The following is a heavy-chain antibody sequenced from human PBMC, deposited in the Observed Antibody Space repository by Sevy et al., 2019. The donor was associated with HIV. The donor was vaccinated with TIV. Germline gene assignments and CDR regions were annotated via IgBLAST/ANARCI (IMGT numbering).Heavy chain of an antibody. CDR1: GYSFTSYW. D-gene: IGHD6-13*01. CDR3: ARSPSADPYSSSWYYFDY. J-gene: IGHJ4*02. Sequence: GESLKISCKGSGYSFTSYWIGWVRQMPGKGLEWMGIIYPGDSDTRYSPSFQGQVTISADKSISTAYLQWSSLKASDTAMYYCARSPSADPYSSSWYYFDYWGQGTLVTVSS. CDR2: IYPGDSDT. V-gene: IGHV5-51*01.